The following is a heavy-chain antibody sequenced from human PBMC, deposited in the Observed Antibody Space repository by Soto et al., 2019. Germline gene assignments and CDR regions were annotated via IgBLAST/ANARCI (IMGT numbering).Heavy chain of an antibody. CDR1: GYTCTSYG. D-gene: IGHD6-6*01. CDR3: ARDWIAARDYYGMDV. Sequence: GASVKVSCKASGYTCTSYGISWVRQAPGQGLEWMGWISAYNGNTNYAQKLQGRVTMTTDTSTSTAYMELRSLRSDDTAVYYCARDWIAARDYYGMDVWGQGTTVTASS. CDR2: ISAYNGNT. J-gene: IGHJ6*02. V-gene: IGHV1-18*01.